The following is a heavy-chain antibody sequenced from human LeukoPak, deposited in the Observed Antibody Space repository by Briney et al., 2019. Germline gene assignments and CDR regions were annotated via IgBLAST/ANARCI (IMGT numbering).Heavy chain of an antibody. V-gene: IGHV3-23*01. CDR1: GFTFSSYA. CDR3: AKVSVVTAILDYFDY. Sequence: QPGRSLRLSCAASGFTFSSYAMSWVRHAPGKGLEWVSAISGSGGSTYYADSVKGRLTISRDNSKNTLYLQMNSLRAEDTAVYYCAKVSVVTAILDYFDYWGQGTLVTVSS. J-gene: IGHJ4*02. CDR2: ISGSGGST. D-gene: IGHD2-21*02.